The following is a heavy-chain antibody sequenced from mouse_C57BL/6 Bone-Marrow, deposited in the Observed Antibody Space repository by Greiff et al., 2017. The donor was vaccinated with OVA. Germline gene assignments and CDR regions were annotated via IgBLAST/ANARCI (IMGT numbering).Heavy chain of an antibody. J-gene: IGHJ1*03. V-gene: IGHV1-61*01. CDR3: ARWGYYGSRYWYFDV. Sequence: VQLQQSGAELVRPGSSVKLSCKASGYTFTSYWMDWVKQRPGQGLEWIGNIYPSDSETHYNQKFKDKATLTVDKSSSTAYMQLSSLTSEDSAVYYCARWGYYGSRYWYFDVWGTGTTVTVSS. CDR1: GYTFTSYW. CDR2: IYPSDSET. D-gene: IGHD1-1*01.